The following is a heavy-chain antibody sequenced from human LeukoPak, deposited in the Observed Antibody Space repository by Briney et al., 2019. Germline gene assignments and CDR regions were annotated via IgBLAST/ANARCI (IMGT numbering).Heavy chain of an antibody. D-gene: IGHD6-13*01. CDR2: ISSSGSTI. V-gene: IGHV3-11*01. CDR3: ARDMTAAGTRTPYYYYYYGMDV. J-gene: IGHJ6*02. Sequence: GGSLRLSCAASGFTFSDYYMSWIRQAPGKGLEWVSYISSSGSTIYYADSVKGRFTISRDNAKNSLYLQMNSLRAEDTAVYYCARDMTAAGTRTPYYYYYYGMDVWGQGTTVTVSS. CDR1: GFTFSDYY.